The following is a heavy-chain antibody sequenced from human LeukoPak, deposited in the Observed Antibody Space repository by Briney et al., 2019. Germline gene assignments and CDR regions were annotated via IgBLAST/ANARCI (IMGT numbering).Heavy chain of an antibody. V-gene: IGHV3-30*04. D-gene: IGHD1-1*01. CDR1: GFSFSSYA. CDR2: TPYDGSNK. Sequence: GGSLRLSCAASGFSFSSYAMHWVRQAPGKGLEWVAITPYDGSNKYYADSVKGRFTISRDNAKNTLFLQMNSLRAEDTAVYYCARRGTGHGMDVWGQGTTVIVSS. J-gene: IGHJ6*02. CDR3: ARRGTGHGMDV.